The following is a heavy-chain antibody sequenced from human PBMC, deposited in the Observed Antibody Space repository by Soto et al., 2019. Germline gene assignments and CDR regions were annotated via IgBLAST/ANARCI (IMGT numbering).Heavy chain of an antibody. V-gene: IGHV4-39*01. Sequence: QLHLQESGPGLVKPSETLSLTGTVSGDSITSSNKYWGWARQPPGKGLEWIGSTYYRGSAYYSPSLKSRVTISIDSSENQLSLKLSLVTAADTAVYYCARRSYDNSGYYYVDYWGQGTLVTVSS. J-gene: IGHJ4*02. CDR1: GDSITSSNKY. CDR3: ARRSYDNSGYYYVDY. D-gene: IGHD3-22*01. CDR2: TYYRGSA.